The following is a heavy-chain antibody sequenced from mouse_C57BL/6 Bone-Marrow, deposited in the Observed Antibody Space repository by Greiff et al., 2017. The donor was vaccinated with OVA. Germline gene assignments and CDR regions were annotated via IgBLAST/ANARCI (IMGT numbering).Heavy chain of an antibody. CDR3: ARDAEDGTGYFDY. V-gene: IGHV7-1*01. CDR2: SRNKANDYTT. CDR1: GFTFSDFY. J-gene: IGHJ2*01. D-gene: IGHD2-1*01. Sequence: EVMLVESGGGLVQSGRSLRLSCATSGFTFSDFYMEWVRQAPGKGLEWIAASRNKANDYTTEYSASVKGRFIVSRDTSQSILDLQMNALRAEDTAIYYCARDAEDGTGYFDYWGQGTTLTVSS.